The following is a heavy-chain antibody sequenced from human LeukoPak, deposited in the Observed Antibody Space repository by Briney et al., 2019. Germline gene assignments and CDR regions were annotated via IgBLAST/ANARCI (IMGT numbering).Heavy chain of an antibody. Sequence: PSETLSLTCAVYGGSFSGYYWSWIRQPPGKGLEWIGEINHSGSTNYNPSLKSRVTISVDTSKNQFSLKLSSVTAADTAVYYCASASYDLIDYWGQGTLVTVSS. V-gene: IGHV4-34*01. D-gene: IGHD3-3*01. CDR1: GGSFSGYY. CDR2: INHSGST. CDR3: ASASYDLIDY. J-gene: IGHJ4*02.